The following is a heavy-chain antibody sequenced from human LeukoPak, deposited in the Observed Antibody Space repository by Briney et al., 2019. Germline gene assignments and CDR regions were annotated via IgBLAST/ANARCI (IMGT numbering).Heavy chain of an antibody. D-gene: IGHD2-15*01. Sequence: GGSLRLSCAASGFTFSNFGMHWVRQAPGKGLEWVAFIRYDGSNKYYADSVKGRFTISRDTSRSTLYLQMNSLRAEDAAVYYCAKAPVTSCRGAFCYPFDYWGQGTLVTVSS. CDR3: AKAPVTSCRGAFCYPFDY. CDR2: IRYDGSNK. CDR1: GFTFSNFG. J-gene: IGHJ4*02. V-gene: IGHV3-30*02.